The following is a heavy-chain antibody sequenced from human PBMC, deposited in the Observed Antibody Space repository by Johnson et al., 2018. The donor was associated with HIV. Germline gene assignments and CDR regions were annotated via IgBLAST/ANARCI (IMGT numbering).Heavy chain of an antibody. Sequence: VQLVESGGGLVQPGGSLRLSCAASGFTFSSYAMSWVRQAPGKGLEWVGRIKSKTDGGTTDYAAPVKGRFTISRDDSKSMVYLQMNRLKSDDTAVYYCGVGVTIRDIWGQGTMVTVSS. CDR1: GFTFSSYA. J-gene: IGHJ3*02. V-gene: IGHV3-15*01. CDR3: GVGVTIRDI. D-gene: IGHD1-26*01. CDR2: IKSKTDGGTT.